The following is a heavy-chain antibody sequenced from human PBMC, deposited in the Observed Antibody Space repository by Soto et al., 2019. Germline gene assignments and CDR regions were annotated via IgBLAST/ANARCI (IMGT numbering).Heavy chain of an antibody. Sequence: QVQLVESGGGVVQPGRSLRLSCAASGFTFSSYGMHWVRQAPGKGLEWVAVIWYDGSNKYYADSVKGRFTISRDNSKNTLYLQMNSLRAEDTAVYYCARGNYGSGSRSRGRYYYYYMDVWGKGTTVTVSS. CDR3: ARGNYGSGSRSRGRYYYYYMDV. CDR2: IWYDGSNK. J-gene: IGHJ6*03. CDR1: GFTFSSYG. V-gene: IGHV3-33*01. D-gene: IGHD3-10*01.